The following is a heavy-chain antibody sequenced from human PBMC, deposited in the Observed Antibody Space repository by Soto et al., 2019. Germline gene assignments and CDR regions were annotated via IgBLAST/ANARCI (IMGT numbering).Heavy chain of an antibody. CDR1: GGSISISSYY. CDR2: IYYSGST. CDR3: ARPPTASLDAFEI. J-gene: IGHJ3*02. Sequence: ETLSLTCTVSGGSISISSYYWGWIRQPPGKGLEWIGSIYYSGSTYYNPSLKRRVTISVDTSKNQFSLNLNSVTAADTAVYYCARPPTASLDAFEIWGQGTMVTVSS. V-gene: IGHV4-39*01.